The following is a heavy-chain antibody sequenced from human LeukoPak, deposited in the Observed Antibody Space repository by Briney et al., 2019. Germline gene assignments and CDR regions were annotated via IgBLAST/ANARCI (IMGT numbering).Heavy chain of an antibody. CDR2: ISAYNGNT. CDR3: ATVLGSGWFDP. CDR1: GYTFTSYG. Sequence: ASVKVSCKASGYTFTSYGISWVRQAPGQGLEWMGWISAYNGNTNYAQKLQGRVTMTEDTSTDTAYMELSSLRSEDTAVYYCATVLGSGWFDPWGQGTLVTVSS. V-gene: IGHV1-18*01. D-gene: IGHD3-16*01. J-gene: IGHJ5*02.